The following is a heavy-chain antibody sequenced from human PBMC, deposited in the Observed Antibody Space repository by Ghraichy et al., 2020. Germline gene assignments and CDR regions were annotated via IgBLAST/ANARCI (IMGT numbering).Heavy chain of an antibody. CDR1: GYIFTGYY. V-gene: IGHV1-2*02. Sequence: ASVKVSCKTSGYIFTGYYLNWVRQVPGQGLEWMGWINPNSGDTEYAQKFQGRVTVTRDTSINTAFMELNNLRSDDTAVYYCARRFYYGTGRGYFHAMDVWGQGTTVTVSS. D-gene: IGHD3-10*01. CDR2: INPNSGDT. CDR3: ARRFYYGTGRGYFHAMDV. J-gene: IGHJ6*02.